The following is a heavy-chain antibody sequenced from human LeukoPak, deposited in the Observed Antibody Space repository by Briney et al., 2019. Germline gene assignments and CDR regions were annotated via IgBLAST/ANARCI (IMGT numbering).Heavy chain of an antibody. J-gene: IGHJ4*02. Sequence: PGGSLRLSCAASGFTFSSYSMNWVRQAPGKGLEWVPYISSSSSTIYYADSVKGRFTISRDNAKNSLSLQMNSLRAEDTAVYYCIVLAVAGTFGFDYWGQGTLVTVSS. V-gene: IGHV3-48*01. D-gene: IGHD6-19*01. CDR3: IVLAVAGTFGFDY. CDR2: ISSSSSTI. CDR1: GFTFSSYS.